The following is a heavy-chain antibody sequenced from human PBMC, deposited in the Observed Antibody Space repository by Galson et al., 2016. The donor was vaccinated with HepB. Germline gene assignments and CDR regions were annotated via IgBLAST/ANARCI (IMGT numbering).Heavy chain of an antibody. J-gene: IGHJ4*02. CDR2: ISDDRTNT. CDR1: GLNFSKSA. V-gene: IGHV3-30*04. CDR3: ARVVGYDFWSGWGYFDH. D-gene: IGHD3-3*01. Sequence: SLRLSCAASGLNFSKSAMHWVRQAPGKELAWVAVISDDRTNTYYANSVKGRFTISRDNSKNTVYLEMNILRPEDTAVYYCARVVGYDFWSGWGYFDHWGQGTLVTVSS.